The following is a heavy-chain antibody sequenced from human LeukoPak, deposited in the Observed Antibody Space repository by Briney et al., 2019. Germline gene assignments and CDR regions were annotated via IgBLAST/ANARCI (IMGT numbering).Heavy chain of an antibody. D-gene: IGHD1-1*01. CDR2: IYNSGST. J-gene: IGHJ3*02. V-gene: IGHV4-59*08. CDR1: GGSISSSY. Sequence: SETLSLTCTVSGGSISSSYWNWIRQPPGKGLEWIGYIYNSGSTNYNPSLKSRVTISVDTSKNQFSLKLSSVTAADTAVYYCARLWTLVGDAFDIWGQGTMVTVSS. CDR3: ARLWTLVGDAFDI.